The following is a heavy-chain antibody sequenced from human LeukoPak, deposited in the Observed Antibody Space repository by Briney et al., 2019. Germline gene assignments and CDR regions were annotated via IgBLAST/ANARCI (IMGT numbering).Heavy chain of an antibody. CDR1: GYSFASYW. Sequence: GESLKISCKGSGYSFASYWIGWVRQMPGKGLEWMGIIYPGDSDTRYSPSFQGQVTISADKSISTAYLQWSSLKASDTAMYYCARRYCSGSTCYYFDSWGQGTLVTVSS. CDR3: ARRYCSGSTCYYFDS. CDR2: IYPGDSDT. V-gene: IGHV5-51*01. D-gene: IGHD2-15*01. J-gene: IGHJ4*02.